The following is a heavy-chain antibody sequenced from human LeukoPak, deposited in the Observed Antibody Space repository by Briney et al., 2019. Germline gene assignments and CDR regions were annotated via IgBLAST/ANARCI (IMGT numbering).Heavy chain of an antibody. CDR3: ARGERLRPHIYYFDY. D-gene: IGHD1-1*01. Sequence: ASVKVSCKASGGTFNSYTISWVRQAPGQGLEWMGGIIPIFGTANYAQKFQGRVTITTDESTSTAYMELSSLRSEDTAVYYCARGERLRPHIYYFDYWGQGTLVTVSS. V-gene: IGHV1-69*05. J-gene: IGHJ4*02. CDR1: GGTFNSYT. CDR2: IIPIFGTA.